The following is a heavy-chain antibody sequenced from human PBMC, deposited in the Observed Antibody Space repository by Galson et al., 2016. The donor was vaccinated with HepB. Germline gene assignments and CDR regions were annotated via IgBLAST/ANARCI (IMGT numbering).Heavy chain of an antibody. CDR1: GFSFGSYW. D-gene: IGHD3-22*01. CDR3: TRDGTLRPLGY. V-gene: IGHV3-7*03. Sequence: SLRLSCAGSGFSFGSYWRSRVRQSPGKGLEWGANRKPDGSAKYYMDSVEGRFTISRDNAKNSLYLQMNSLRAEDTALYYCTRDGTLRPLGYWGQGTLVTVSS. CDR2: RKPDGSAK. J-gene: IGHJ4*02.